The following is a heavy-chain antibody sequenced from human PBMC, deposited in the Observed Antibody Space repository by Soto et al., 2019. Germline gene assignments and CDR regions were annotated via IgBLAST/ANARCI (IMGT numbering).Heavy chain of an antibody. D-gene: IGHD4-17*01. CDR3: ARVYGDYTLGYYGMDV. V-gene: IGHV3-30-3*01. Sequence: GGSLRLSCAASGFTFSSYAMHWVRQAPGKGLEWVAVISYDGSNKYYADSVKGRFTISRDNTKNTLYLQMNSLRAEDTAVYYCARVYGDYTLGYYGMDVWGQGTTVTVSS. J-gene: IGHJ6*02. CDR2: ISYDGSNK. CDR1: GFTFSSYA.